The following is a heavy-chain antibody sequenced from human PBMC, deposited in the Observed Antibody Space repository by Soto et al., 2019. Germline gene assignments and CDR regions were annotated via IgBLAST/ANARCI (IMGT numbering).Heavy chain of an antibody. CDR1: SGPSSSHN. CDR2: VYSTGGT. J-gene: IGHJ6*02. Sequence: QVQLQQSGPGLVKPPPTLSLTCSVSSGPSSSHNWGWIRQPPGRGLEWIGYVYSTGGTSYNPSLKSRVTVSADTSTNHISLTLTSVTAADTAVYYCVRQGIGNLHGLVDVWGQGTTVRVSS. D-gene: IGHD1-1*01. V-gene: IGHV4-59*08. CDR3: VRQGIGNLHGLVDV.